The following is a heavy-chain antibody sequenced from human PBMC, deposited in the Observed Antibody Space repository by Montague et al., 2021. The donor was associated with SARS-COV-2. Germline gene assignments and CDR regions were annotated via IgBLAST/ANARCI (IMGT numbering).Heavy chain of an antibody. D-gene: IGHD4-23*01. CDR1: GFSLSTSGEG. J-gene: IGHJ4*02. V-gene: IGHV2-5*02. CDR3: AHKVKWELYYFDY. CDR2: IFWDDDK. Sequence: PPLVKPTQTLTLTCTVSGFSLSTSGEGVGWIRQPPGKALEWLALIFWDDDKRYSPSLKNKVTITKDTSKNQVVLRMTNMDPLDTATYYCAHKVKWELYYFDYWGQGTLVTVSS.